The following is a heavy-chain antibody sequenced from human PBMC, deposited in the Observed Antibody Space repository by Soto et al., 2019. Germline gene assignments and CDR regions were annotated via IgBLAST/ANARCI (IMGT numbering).Heavy chain of an antibody. D-gene: IGHD6-13*01. CDR2: INPNSGGT. Sequence: ASVKVSCKASGYTFTGYYMHWVRQAPGQGLEWMGWINPNSGGTNYAQKFQGWVTMTRDTSISTAYMELSRLRSDDTAVYYCARDKYSSSWFYYYYHGMDVWGQGTTVTVSS. V-gene: IGHV1-2*04. CDR3: ARDKYSSSWFYYYYHGMDV. CDR1: GYTFTGYY. J-gene: IGHJ6*02.